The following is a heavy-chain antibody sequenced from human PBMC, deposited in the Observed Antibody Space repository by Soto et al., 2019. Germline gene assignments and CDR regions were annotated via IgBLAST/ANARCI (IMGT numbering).Heavy chain of an antibody. D-gene: IGHD3-16*01. CDR2: MNPNSGNT. Sequence: QVQLVQSGAEVKKPGASVKVSCKASGYTFTSYDINWVRQATGQGLEWMGWMNPNSGNTGYAQKFQGRVTRTRNTAISTAYRGLSSLRSEDTAVYYCAREITAYWYFDLWGRGTLVTVSS. CDR3: AREITAYWYFDL. CDR1: GYTFTSYD. J-gene: IGHJ2*01. V-gene: IGHV1-8*01.